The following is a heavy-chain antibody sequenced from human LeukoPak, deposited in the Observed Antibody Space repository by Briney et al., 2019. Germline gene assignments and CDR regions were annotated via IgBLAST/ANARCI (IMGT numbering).Heavy chain of an antibody. D-gene: IGHD3-22*01. V-gene: IGHV3-30*01. CDR2: ISYDGSNK. J-gene: IGHJ4*02. CDR3: ARARDSSGYYLIDY. Sequence: GRSLRLSCAASGFTFSGYAMHWVRQAPGKGLEWVAVISYDGSNKYYADSVKGRFTISRDNSKNTLYLQMNSLRAEDTAVYYCARARDSSGYYLIDYWGQGTLVTVSS. CDR1: GFTFSGYA.